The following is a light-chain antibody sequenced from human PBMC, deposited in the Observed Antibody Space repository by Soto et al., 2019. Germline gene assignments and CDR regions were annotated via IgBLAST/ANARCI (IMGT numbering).Light chain of an antibody. V-gene: IGLV2-8*01. CDR2: EVS. Sequence: QSVVCQPPAASGSPGQSVTISCTGTSSYICTYDYVSWYQHLPDKAPKLIIYEVSKWPSGVPDRFSGSKSGNMASLTVSGLQAEDEGDYYCCSYTTSTTVVFGTGTKVTV. J-gene: IGLJ1*01. CDR3: CSYTTSTTVV. CDR1: SSYICTYDY.